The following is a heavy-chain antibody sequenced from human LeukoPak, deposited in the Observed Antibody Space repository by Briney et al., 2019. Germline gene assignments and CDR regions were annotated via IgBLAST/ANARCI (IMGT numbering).Heavy chain of an antibody. Sequence: SQTLSLTCTVSGGSISSGSYYWSWIRQPAGKGLEWIGRIYTSGSTYYNPSLKSRVTISVDTSKNQFSLKLSSVTAADTAVYYCARRGYSYGYMGYWGQGTLVTVSS. CDR3: ARRGYSYGYMGY. J-gene: IGHJ4*02. V-gene: IGHV4-61*02. D-gene: IGHD5-18*01. CDR2: IYTSGST. CDR1: GGSISSGSYY.